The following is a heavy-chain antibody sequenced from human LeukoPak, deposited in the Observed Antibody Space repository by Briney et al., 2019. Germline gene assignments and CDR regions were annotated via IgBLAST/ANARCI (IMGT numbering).Heavy chain of an antibody. J-gene: IGHJ5*02. D-gene: IGHD2-8*01. CDR3: ARGRDEDIVLMMYAAQDWFDP. V-gene: IGHV1-8*01. CDR2: MNPNSGNT. Sequence: ASVKVSCKASGYTFTSYEINWVRQATGQGLEWMGWMNPNSGNTGYAQKFQGRVTMTRNTSISTAYMELSSLRPEDTAVYYCARGRDEDIVLMMYAAQDWFDPWGQGTLVTVSS. CDR1: GYTFTSYE.